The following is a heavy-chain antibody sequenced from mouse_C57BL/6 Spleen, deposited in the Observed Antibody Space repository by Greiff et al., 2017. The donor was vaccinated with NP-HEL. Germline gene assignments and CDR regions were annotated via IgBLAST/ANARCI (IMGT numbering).Heavy chain of an antibody. V-gene: IGHV5-4*01. CDR1: GFTFSSYA. D-gene: IGHD2-4*01. J-gene: IGHJ2*01. CDR3: AREDYDLYYFDY. CDR2: ISDGGSYT. Sequence: EVQRVESGGGLVKPGGSLKLSCAASGFTFSSYAMSWVRQTPEKRLEWVATISDGGSYTYYPDNVKGRFTISRDNAKNNLYLQMSQLKSEDTAMYYCAREDYDLYYFDYWGQGTTLTVSS.